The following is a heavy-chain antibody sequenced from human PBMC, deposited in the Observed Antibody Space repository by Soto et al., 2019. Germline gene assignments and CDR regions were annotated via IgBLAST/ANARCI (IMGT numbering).Heavy chain of an antibody. CDR2: IYSGGST. D-gene: IGHD4-4*01. J-gene: IGHJ6*02. CDR3: AREAWTTVTPCYYYYGMDV. CDR1: GFTVSSNY. Sequence: EVQLVETGGGLIQPGGSLRLSCAASGFTVSSNYMSWVRQAPGKGLEWVSVIYSGGSTYYADSVKGRFTISRDNSKNTLYLQMNSLRAEDTAVYYCAREAWTTVTPCYYYYGMDVWGQGTTVTVSS. V-gene: IGHV3-53*02.